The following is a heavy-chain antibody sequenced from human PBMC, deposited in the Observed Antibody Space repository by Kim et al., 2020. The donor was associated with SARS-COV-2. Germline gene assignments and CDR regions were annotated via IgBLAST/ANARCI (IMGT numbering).Heavy chain of an antibody. Sequence: GGSLRLSCAASGFTFSGSAMHWVRQASGKGLEWVGRIRSKADSYATAYAASVKGRFTISRDDSKNTAYLQMNSLNTDDTAVYYCTRQVDLLVMYANAQAFDPWGQGTLVTVSS. J-gene: IGHJ5*02. D-gene: IGHD2-8*02. CDR1: GFTFSGSA. CDR3: TRQVDLLVMYANAQAFDP. V-gene: IGHV3-73*01. CDR2: IRSKADSYAT.